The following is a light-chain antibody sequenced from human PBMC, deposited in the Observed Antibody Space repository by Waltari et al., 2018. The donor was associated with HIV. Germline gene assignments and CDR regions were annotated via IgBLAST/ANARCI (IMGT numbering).Light chain of an antibody. J-gene: IGLJ3*02. Sequence: AGLTPPSTASKGVGQNVTLTLTGNDKNVGHAGAGWLLRHEGHPPEVLSYRGGARPAGISQKYYASRSGNTASLTITGLQVDDEAVYYCSAWDSSLSEWVFGGGTKLTVL. CDR2: RGG. V-gene: IGLV10-54*01. CDR1: DKNVGHAG. CDR3: SAWDSSLSEWV.